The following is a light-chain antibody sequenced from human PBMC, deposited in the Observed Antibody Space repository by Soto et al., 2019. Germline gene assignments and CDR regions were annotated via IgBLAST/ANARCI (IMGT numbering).Light chain of an antibody. CDR1: QTISSW. CDR3: QQYETFSGT. CDR2: DAS. V-gene: IGKV1-5*01. J-gene: IGKJ1*01. Sequence: DIQMTQSPSTLSGSVGDRVTITCRASQTISSWLAWYQQIPGKAPKLLIYDASALPRGVPSRFSGSGSETKFTLTIASLQPDDFATYYCQQYETFSGTFGPGTKVDIK.